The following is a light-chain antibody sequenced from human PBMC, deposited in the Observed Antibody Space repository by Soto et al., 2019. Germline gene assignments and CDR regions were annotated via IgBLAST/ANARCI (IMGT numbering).Light chain of an antibody. J-gene: IGLJ3*02. CDR1: SSDVGGYNY. CDR2: DVS. CDR3: CSYAGFWV. Sequence: QSALTQPRSVSGSPGQSVTISCTGTSSDVGGYNYVSWYQQHPGKAPKLMIYDVSKRPSGVPDRFSGSKSGNTASLTISGLQAEDEADYYCCSYAGFWVFGGGTKVTVL. V-gene: IGLV2-11*01.